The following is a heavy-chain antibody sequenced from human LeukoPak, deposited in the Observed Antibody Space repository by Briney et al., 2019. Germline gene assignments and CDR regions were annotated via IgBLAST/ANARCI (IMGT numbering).Heavy chain of an antibody. J-gene: IGHJ3*02. CDR2: IYYSGST. CDR1: GVSVSSGSYY. D-gene: IGHD3-22*01. V-gene: IGHV4-61*01. Sequence: SETLSLTCTVSGVSVSSGSYYWGWIRQPPGKGLEWNRNIYYSGSTNYNPSLMSRVTISVDASKNQFSLKLSSVTAADTAVYYCARKVPGYYDSSGYYSDAFDIWGQGTMVTVSS. CDR3: ARKVPGYYDSSGYYSDAFDI.